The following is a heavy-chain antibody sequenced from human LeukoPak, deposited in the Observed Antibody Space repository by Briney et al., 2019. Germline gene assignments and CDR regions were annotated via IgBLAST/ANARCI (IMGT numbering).Heavy chain of an antibody. CDR1: VGSISSYY. CDR2: IYYRGST. CDR3: ARGRGIAAARTWYIDY. D-gene: IGHD6-13*01. V-gene: IGHV4-59*01. Sequence: SETLSLTCTVCVGSISSYYLRWIRQPPAKGLEWIGYIYYRGSTNYNPSLKSRVTISVDTSKNQFSLKLSSVTAADTAVYYCARGRGIAAARTWYIDYWGQGTLVTVSS. J-gene: IGHJ4*02.